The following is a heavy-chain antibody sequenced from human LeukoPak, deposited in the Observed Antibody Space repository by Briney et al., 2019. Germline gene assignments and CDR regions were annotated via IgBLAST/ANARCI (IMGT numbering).Heavy chain of an antibody. CDR2: INHSGST. V-gene: IGHV4-34*01. D-gene: IGHD1-1*01. CDR1: GGSFSGYY. CDR3: ARVVEASSWNLDY. J-gene: IGHJ4*02. Sequence: SETLSLTCAVYGGSFSGYYWSWIRQPPGKGLEWIGEINHSGSTNYNPSLKSRVTISVDTSKNQFSLKLSSVTAADTAVYYCARVVEASSWNLDYWGQGTLVTVSS.